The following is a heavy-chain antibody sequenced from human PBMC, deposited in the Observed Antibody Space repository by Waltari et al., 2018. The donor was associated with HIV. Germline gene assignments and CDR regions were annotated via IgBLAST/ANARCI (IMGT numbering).Heavy chain of an antibody. D-gene: IGHD3-3*01. J-gene: IGHJ4*02. CDR3: ARVKEPGDYDFWSGSFFDY. CDR1: GGSIRSSNW. V-gene: IGHV4-4*02. CDR2: IYHSGRT. Sequence: QVQLQESGPGLVKPSGTLSLTCAVSGGSIRSSNWWSWVRQPPGKGREWIGEIYHSGRTNYNPSLKSRVTISVDKSKNQFSLKLSSVTAADTAVYYCARVKEPGDYDFWSGSFFDYWGQGTLVTVSS.